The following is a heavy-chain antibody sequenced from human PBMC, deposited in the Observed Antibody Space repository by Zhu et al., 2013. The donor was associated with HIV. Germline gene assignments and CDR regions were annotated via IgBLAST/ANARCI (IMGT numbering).Heavy chain of an antibody. D-gene: IGHD3-10*01. J-gene: IGHJ4*02. CDR2: IIPIFGTA. CDR1: GGTFSSYA. Sequence: QVQLVQSGAEVKKPGSSVKVSCKASGGTFSSYAISWVRQAPGQGLEWMGGIIPIFGTANYAQKFQGRVTITADKSTSTAYMELSSLRSEDTAVYYCARELGRFGETILGGPGFYDYWGQGTLVTVSS. CDR3: ARELGRFGETILGGPGFYDY. V-gene: IGHV1-69*06.